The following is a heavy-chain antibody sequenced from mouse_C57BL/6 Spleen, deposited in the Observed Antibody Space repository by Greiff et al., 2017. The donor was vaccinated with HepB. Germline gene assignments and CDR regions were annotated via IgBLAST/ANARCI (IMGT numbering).Heavy chain of an antibody. CDR2: IDPENGDT. Sequence: EVQLQQSGAELVRPGASVKLSCTASGFNIKDDYMHWVKQRPEQGLEWIGWIDPENGDTEYASKFQGKATITADTSSNTAYLQLSSLTSEDTAVYYCTTEGVGYDYGGAYWGQGTLVTVSA. J-gene: IGHJ3*01. D-gene: IGHD2-4*01. CDR1: GFNIKDDY. CDR3: TTEGVGYDYGGAY. V-gene: IGHV14-4*01.